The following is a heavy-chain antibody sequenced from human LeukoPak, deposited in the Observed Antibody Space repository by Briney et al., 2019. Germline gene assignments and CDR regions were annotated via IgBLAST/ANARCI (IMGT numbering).Heavy chain of an antibody. CDR1: GYSISTYYY. D-gene: IGHD3-10*01. CDR2: IYHSGST. CDR3: ASFPRFGELISY. J-gene: IGHJ4*02. Sequence: PSETLSLTCTVSGYSISTYYYWGWIRQPPGKGLEWIGNIYHSGSTHYNPSLKSRVTISVDTSKNQFSLKLSSVTAADTAVYYCASFPRFGELISYWGQGTLVTVSS. V-gene: IGHV4-38-2*02.